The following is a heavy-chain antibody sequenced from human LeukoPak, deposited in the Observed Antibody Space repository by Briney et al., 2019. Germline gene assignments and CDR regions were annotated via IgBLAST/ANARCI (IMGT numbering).Heavy chain of an antibody. D-gene: IGHD6-19*01. CDR1: GVSISNSNYY. Sequence: SETLSLTCTVSGVSISNSNYYWGWIRQPPGKGLEWIGNIYYNGSTYYNSSLKSRVTISVDTSKNQFSLKLSSVTAADTAVYYCARAAGIAVAGFTPLFDYWGQGTLVTVSS. CDR2: IYYNGST. J-gene: IGHJ4*02. V-gene: IGHV4-39*07. CDR3: ARAAGIAVAGFTPLFDY.